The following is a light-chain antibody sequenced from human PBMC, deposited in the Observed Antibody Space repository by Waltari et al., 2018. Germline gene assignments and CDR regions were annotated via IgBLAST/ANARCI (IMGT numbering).Light chain of an antibody. Sequence: EIVLTQSPATLSLSPGERATLSCRASQSVNYFLAWFQQKPDQAPRLLIYDASNRATGIPARFSGSGSGTDFTLTISSLEPEDFAVYYCQQRTNWPLTFGGGTKVEIK. J-gene: IGKJ4*01. CDR2: DAS. CDR1: QSVNYF. V-gene: IGKV3-11*01. CDR3: QQRTNWPLT.